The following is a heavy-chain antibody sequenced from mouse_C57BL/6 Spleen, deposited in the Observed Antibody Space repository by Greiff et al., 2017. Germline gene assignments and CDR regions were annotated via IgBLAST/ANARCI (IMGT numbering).Heavy chain of an antibody. CDR1: GYTFTSYW. CDR2: IHPSDSDT. D-gene: IGHD2-2*01. J-gene: IGHJ3*01. Sequence: VQRVESGAELVKPGASVKVSCKASGYTFTSYWMHWVKQRPGQGLEWIGRIHPSDSDTNYNQKFKGKATLTVDKSSSTAYMQLSSLTSEDSAVYYCAIAEGYDVAYWGQGTLVTVSA. CDR3: AIAEGYDVAY. V-gene: IGHV1-74*01.